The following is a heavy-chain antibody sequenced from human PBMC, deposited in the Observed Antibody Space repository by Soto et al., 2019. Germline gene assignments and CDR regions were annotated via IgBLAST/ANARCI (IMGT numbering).Heavy chain of an antibody. CDR1: GGSFSGYY. D-gene: IGHD5-12*01. CDR3: ARYTKLVATTNWFDP. J-gene: IGHJ5*02. CDR2: INHSGST. V-gene: IGHV4-34*01. Sequence: SDTLSLTCAVYGGSFSGYYWSWIRQPPGKGLEWIGEINHSGSTNYNPSLKSRVTISVDTSKNQFSLKLSSVTAADTAVYYCARYTKLVATTNWFDPWGQGTLVTVSS.